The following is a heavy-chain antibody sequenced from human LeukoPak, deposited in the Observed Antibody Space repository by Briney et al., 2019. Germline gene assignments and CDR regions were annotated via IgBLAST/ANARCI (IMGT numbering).Heavy chain of an antibody. V-gene: IGHV4-59*08. CDR2: VYYNGIT. D-gene: IGHD6-19*01. CDR1: GGSLSSYY. Sequence: SDTLSLTCTVSGGSLSSYYWSWIRQPPGKGLEWIGFVYYNGITNYNPSLKSRVTISVDTSKNQFSLKLTSVTAADTAVYYCARRLAVTGRYYFDYWGQGALVTVSS. CDR3: ARRLAVTGRYYFDY. J-gene: IGHJ4*02.